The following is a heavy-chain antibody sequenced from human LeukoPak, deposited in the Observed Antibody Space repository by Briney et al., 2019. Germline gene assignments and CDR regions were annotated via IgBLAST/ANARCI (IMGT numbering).Heavy chain of an antibody. CDR1: GFTFSSYA. CDR3: ASSSGGDCSSTSCYNYY. CDR2: ISGSGGST. V-gene: IGHV3-23*01. J-gene: IGHJ4*02. Sequence: TGGSLRLSCAASGFTFSSYAMTWVRQAPGKGLEWVSAISGSGGSTYYADSVKGRFTISRDNSKNTLSLQMNSLRAEDTAVYYCASSSGGDCSSTSCYNYYWGQGTLVTVSS. D-gene: IGHD2-2*02.